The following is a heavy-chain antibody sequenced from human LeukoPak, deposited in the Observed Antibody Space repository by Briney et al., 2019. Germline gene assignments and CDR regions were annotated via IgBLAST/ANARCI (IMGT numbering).Heavy chain of an antibody. D-gene: IGHD1-26*01. CDR2: ITSDGIST. CDR1: GFTFSGTW. J-gene: IGHJ4*02. Sequence: GSLRLSCAASGFTFSGTWMHWVRQPPGKGLVWVARITSDGISTTYAESVKGRFTISRDNAKRSLYLQMNSLRGEDTAVYYCASGGPDQWEVMSGSFDSWGQGTLVTVSS. CDR3: ASGGPDQWEVMSGSFDS. V-gene: IGHV3-74*03.